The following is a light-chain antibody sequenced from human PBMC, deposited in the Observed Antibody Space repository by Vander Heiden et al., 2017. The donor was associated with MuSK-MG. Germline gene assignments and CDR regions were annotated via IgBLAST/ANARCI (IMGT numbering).Light chain of an antibody. V-gene: IGLV2-14*03. CDR3: NSYTSSSTLVV. CDR2: DVS. CDR1: SSDVGGYNY. J-gene: IGLJ2*01. Sequence: QSALTQPASVSGSPGQSITISCTGTSSDVGGYNYVSWYQQHPGKAPKLMIYDVSNRPSGVSKRFSGSKSGNTASLTISGLQAEDEADYYCNSYTSSSTLVVFGGGTRLTVL.